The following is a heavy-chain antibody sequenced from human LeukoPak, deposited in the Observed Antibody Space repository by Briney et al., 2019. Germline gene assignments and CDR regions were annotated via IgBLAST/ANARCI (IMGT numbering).Heavy chain of an antibody. J-gene: IGHJ4*02. CDR2: INPNSGGT. CDR3: ARGSGNLKFDY. CDR1: GYTFSDYY. Sequence: ASVKVSCKASGYTFSDYYIHWARQAPGQGLEWMGWINPNSGGTKYAQKFQGRVTMTRDTSISTAYMELSRLTSDDTAVYYCARGSGNLKFDYWGQGILVTVSS. V-gene: IGHV1-2*02. D-gene: IGHD1-26*01.